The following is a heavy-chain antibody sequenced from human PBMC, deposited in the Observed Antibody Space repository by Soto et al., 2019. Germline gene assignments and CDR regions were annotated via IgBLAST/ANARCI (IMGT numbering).Heavy chain of an antibody. J-gene: IGHJ4*02. D-gene: IGHD3-22*01. CDR2: ISGSSGTI. CDR1: GFTFSSYS. CDR3: AKEKYYYDSSGYYPTFDY. Sequence: GGSLRLSCAASGFTFSSYSMNWVRQAPGKGLEWVSYISGSSGTIYYADSVKGRFTISRDNSKNSLYLQMNSLRAEDTAVYYCAKEKYYYDSSGYYPTFDYWGQGTLVTVSS. V-gene: IGHV3-48*01.